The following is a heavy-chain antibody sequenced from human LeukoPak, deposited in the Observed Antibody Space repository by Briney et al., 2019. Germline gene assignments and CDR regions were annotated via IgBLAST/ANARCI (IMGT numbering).Heavy chain of an antibody. CDR1: GGSFSGYY. CDR3: ASSSELLSSWNGGWFDP. Sequence: PSETLSLTCAVYGGSFSGYYWSWIRQPPGKGLEWIGEINHSGSTNYNPSLKSRVTISVDTSKNQFSLKLSSVTAADTAVYYCASSSELLSSWNGGWFDPWGQGTLVTVSS. V-gene: IGHV4-34*01. D-gene: IGHD6-13*01. J-gene: IGHJ5*02. CDR2: INHSGST.